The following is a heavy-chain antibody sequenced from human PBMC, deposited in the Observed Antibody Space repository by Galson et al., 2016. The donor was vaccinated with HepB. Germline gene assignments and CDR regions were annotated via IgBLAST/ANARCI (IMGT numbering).Heavy chain of an antibody. CDR1: GFPFGDYV. J-gene: IGHJ4*02. Sequence: SLRLSCAVSGFPFGDYVMSWFRQAPGRGLEWVGFIRTKAYGGTTKYAASGKDRFTISRDDSKSIAYLQMNSLKIEDTAEYYCGSRFKYGELDYWGQGTPVTVSS. CDR2: IRTKAYGGTT. CDR3: GSRFKYGELDY. V-gene: IGHV3-49*03. D-gene: IGHD3-10*01.